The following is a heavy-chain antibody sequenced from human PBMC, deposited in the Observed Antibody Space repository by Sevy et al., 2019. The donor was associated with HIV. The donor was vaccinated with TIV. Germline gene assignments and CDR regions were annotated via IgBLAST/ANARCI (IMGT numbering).Heavy chain of an antibody. CDR3: ARRAYYDFWGGPMPKDYGMDV. CDR2: IYPGDSDT. D-gene: IGHD3-3*01. V-gene: IGHV5-51*01. J-gene: IGHJ6*02. CDR1: GYSFTSYW. Sequence: GESLKISCKGSGYSFTSYWIGWVRQMPGKGLEWMGIIYPGDSDTRYSPSFQGQVTISADKSISTAYLQWSSLKASDTAMYYCARRAYYDFWGGPMPKDYGMDVWGQGTTVTVSS.